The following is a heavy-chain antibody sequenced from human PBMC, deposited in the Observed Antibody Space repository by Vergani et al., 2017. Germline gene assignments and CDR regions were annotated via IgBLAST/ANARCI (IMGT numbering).Heavy chain of an antibody. J-gene: IGHJ6*02. D-gene: IGHD3-10*01. Sequence: EVQLVESGGGLVQPGGSLRLSCAASGFTFSSYWMSWVRQAPGKGLEWVANIKQDGSEKYYVDSVKGRFTISRDNAKNSLYLQMNSLRAEDTAVYYCARDRYYLGSGSYPYFYYYGLDVWGQGTAVTVSS. CDR2: IKQDGSEK. CDR3: ARDRYYLGSGSYPYFYYYGLDV. V-gene: IGHV3-7*01. CDR1: GFTFSSYW.